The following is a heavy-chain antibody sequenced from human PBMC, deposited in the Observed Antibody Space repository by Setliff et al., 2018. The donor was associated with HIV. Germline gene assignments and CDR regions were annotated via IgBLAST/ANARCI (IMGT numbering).Heavy chain of an antibody. J-gene: IGHJ6*03. V-gene: IGHV1-46*01. Sequence: ASVKVSCKASGYTFTSYYMHWVRQAPGQGLQWMGIINPSGGSTTYAQKFQGRVTMTRDTSTTTIFMELSSLRSEDTAVYYCARDGYYNFWSGYGYYYYHMDVWGKGTTVTVSS. CDR2: INPSGGST. CDR3: ARDGYYNFWSGYGYYYYHMDV. CDR1: GYTFTSYY. D-gene: IGHD3-3*01.